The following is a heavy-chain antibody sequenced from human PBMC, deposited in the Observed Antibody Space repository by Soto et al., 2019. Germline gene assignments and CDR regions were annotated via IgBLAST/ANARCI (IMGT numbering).Heavy chain of an antibody. D-gene: IGHD6-19*01. CDR2: ISSSSSYI. Sequence: GGSLRLSCAASGFTFSSYSMNWVRQAPGKGLEWVSSISSSSSYIYYADSVKGRFTISRDNAKNSLYLQMNSLRAEDTAVYYCARAAEDLFQPSIAVAGSNYYYYYGMDVWGQGTTVTVPS. J-gene: IGHJ6*02. CDR1: GFTFSSYS. V-gene: IGHV3-21*01. CDR3: ARAAEDLFQPSIAVAGSNYYYYYGMDV.